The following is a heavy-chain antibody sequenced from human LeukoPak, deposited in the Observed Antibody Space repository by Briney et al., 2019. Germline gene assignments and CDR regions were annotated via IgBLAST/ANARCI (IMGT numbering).Heavy chain of an antibody. J-gene: IGHJ6*03. D-gene: IGHD1-1*01. CDR2: INHSGST. CDR3: ARGRTGTTLGRPTYCYYYYMDV. CDR1: GGSFSGYY. V-gene: IGHV4-34*01. Sequence: SETLSLTCAVYGGSFSGYYWSWIRQPPGKGLEWIGEINHSGSTNYNPSLKSRVTISVDTSKNQFSLKLSSVTAADTAVYYCARGRTGTTLGRPTYCYYYYMDVWGKGTTVTVSS.